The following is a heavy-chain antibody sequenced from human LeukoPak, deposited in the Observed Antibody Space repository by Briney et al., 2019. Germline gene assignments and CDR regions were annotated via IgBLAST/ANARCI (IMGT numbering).Heavy chain of an antibody. Sequence: GRSLRLSCAASGFTFSSYAMNWVRQAPGKGLEWVSSISSSSSYIYYADSVKGRFTTSRDNAKNSLYLQMNSLRAEDTAVYYCARDLRRRALWFGEFYGMDVWGQGTTVTVSS. CDR3: ARDLRRRALWFGEFYGMDV. V-gene: IGHV3-21*01. J-gene: IGHJ6*02. D-gene: IGHD3-10*01. CDR2: ISSSSSYI. CDR1: GFTFSSYA.